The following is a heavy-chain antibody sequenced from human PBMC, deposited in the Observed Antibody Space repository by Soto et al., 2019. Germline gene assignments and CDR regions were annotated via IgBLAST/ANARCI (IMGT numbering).Heavy chain of an antibody. D-gene: IGHD3-22*01. CDR3: VTMIVSGSNNY. CDR2: INSDGSST. CDR1: GFTFSSYW. J-gene: IGHJ4*02. Sequence: GGPLRLSCAASGFTFSSYWMHWVRQAPGKGLVWVSRINSDGSSTSYADSVKGRFTISRDNAKNTLYLQMNSLRAEDTAVYYCVTMIVSGSNNYWGQGTLVTVYS. V-gene: IGHV3-74*01.